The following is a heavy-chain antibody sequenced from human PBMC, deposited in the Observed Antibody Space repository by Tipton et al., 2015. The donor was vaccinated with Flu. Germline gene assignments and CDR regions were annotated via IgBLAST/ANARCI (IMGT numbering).Heavy chain of an antibody. CDR3: AKGDYGDSDRYYYYGMDV. D-gene: IGHD4-17*01. Sequence: SLRLSCAASGFTFDDYAMHWVRQAPGKGLEWVSGISWNSGSIGYADSVKGRFTISRDNAKNSLYLQMNSLRAEDTALYYCAKGDYGDSDRYYYYGMDVWGQGTTVTVSS. V-gene: IGHV3-9*01. CDR1: GFTFDDYA. J-gene: IGHJ6*02. CDR2: ISWNSGSI.